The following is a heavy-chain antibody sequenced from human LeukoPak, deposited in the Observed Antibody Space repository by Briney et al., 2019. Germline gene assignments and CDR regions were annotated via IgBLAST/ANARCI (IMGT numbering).Heavy chain of an antibody. CDR1: GVSISSGNW. CDR2: SYYSGTT. V-gene: IGHV4-39*01. J-gene: IGHJ3*02. D-gene: IGHD2-15*01. Sequence: SGTLSLTCAVSGVSISSGNWWGWVRQPPGKGLEWIGSSYYSGTTYYNPSLKSRVTISLDTSKNQFSLKLSSVTAADTAVYYCARRCVMGVVVVVAVDAFDIWGQGTMVTVSS. CDR3: ARRCVMGVVVVVAVDAFDI.